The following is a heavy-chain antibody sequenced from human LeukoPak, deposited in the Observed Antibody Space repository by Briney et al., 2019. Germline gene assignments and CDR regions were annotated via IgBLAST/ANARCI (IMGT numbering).Heavy chain of an antibody. CDR3: ARDRGYTMDRGVVKYYYYMDV. V-gene: IGHV4-4*07. J-gene: IGHJ6*03. CDR2: ISTSGGT. CDR1: GGSFSGYY. D-gene: IGHD3-10*01. Sequence: SETLSLTCAVYGGSFSGYYWSWIRQPAGKGLEWIGRISTSGGTNYNPFLRGRVTISVDTSKNVFSLNSSSVTAADTAVYYCARDRGYTMDRGVVKYYYYMDVWGKGTTVT.